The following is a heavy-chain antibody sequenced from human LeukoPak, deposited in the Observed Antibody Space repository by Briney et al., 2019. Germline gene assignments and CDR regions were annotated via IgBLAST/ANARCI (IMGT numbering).Heavy chain of an antibody. Sequence: SGGSLRLSCAASGFTFSNAWMSWVRQAPGKGLEWVANINRDGGEIHYVDSVKGRFSTSRENARNSLYLEMNTLRAEETAVYYCARARPSSGWPPYYFDYWGQGTLVTVSS. D-gene: IGHD6-19*01. J-gene: IGHJ4*02. CDR1: GFTFSNAW. CDR2: INRDGGEI. V-gene: IGHV3-7*01. CDR3: ARARPSSGWPPYYFDY.